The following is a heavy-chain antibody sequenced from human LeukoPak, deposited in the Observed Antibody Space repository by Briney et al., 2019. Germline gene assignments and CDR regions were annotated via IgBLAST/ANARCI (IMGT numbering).Heavy chain of an antibody. Sequence: ASVKVSCKVSGYTLTELSMHWVRQAPGQGLEWMGWINPNSGGTNYAQKFQGRVTMTRDMSTSTVYMELSSLRSEDTAVYYCARGPPRGYLGHCSGGSCYSFDYWGQGTLVTVSS. J-gene: IGHJ4*02. CDR1: GYTLTELS. V-gene: IGHV1-2*02. D-gene: IGHD2-15*01. CDR3: ARGPPRGYLGHCSGGSCYSFDY. CDR2: INPNSGGT.